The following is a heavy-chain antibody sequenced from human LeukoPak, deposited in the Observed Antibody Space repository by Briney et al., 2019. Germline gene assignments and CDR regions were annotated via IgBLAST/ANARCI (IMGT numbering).Heavy chain of an antibody. CDR3: ARGFYNSGTYSGYFQH. CDR1: GGSMNDYY. Sequence: SETLSLTCAVSGGSMNDYYWSWIGQSSGKGLEWNGYIYYSGSTNYNPSLKSRVTISIDTSRTRFSLSLSSVTAADTAVYYCARGFYNSGTYSGYFQHWGQGTLVTVPS. J-gene: IGHJ1*01. CDR2: IYYSGST. V-gene: IGHV4-59*01. D-gene: IGHD3-10*01.